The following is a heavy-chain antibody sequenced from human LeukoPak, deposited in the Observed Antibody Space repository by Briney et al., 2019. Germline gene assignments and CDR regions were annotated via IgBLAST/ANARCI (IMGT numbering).Heavy chain of an antibody. V-gene: IGHV4-31*03. Sequence: SQTLSLTCTVSGGSISSGGYYWSWIRQHPGKGLEWIGYIYYSGSTYYNPSLKSRVTISVDTSKSQFSLKLSSVTAADTAVYYCARLPYDSSGYYPGDDYWGQGTLVTVSS. CDR1: GGSISSGGYY. D-gene: IGHD3-22*01. CDR3: ARLPYDSSGYYPGDDY. J-gene: IGHJ4*02. CDR2: IYYSGST.